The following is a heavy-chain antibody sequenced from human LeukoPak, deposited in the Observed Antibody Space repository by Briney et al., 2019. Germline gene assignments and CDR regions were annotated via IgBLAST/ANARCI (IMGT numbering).Heavy chain of an antibody. CDR2: INGGGGST. J-gene: IGHJ4*02. V-gene: IGHV3-23*01. Sequence: GGSLRLSCAASGFTLSNYVMSWVRQAPGKGPEWVSGINGGGGSTFYAESVTGRFTISRDNSKNTLFLQMNTLRAEDTAVYYCVKDGRRSPPCWGQGTLVTVSS. CDR1: GFTLSNYV. CDR3: VKDGRRSPPC. D-gene: IGHD2-15*01.